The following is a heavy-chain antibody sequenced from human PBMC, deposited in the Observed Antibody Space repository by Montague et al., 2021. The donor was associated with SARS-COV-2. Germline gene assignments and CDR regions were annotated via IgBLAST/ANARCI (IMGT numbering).Heavy chain of an antibody. V-gene: IGHV2-5*02. D-gene: IGHD4-17*01. J-gene: IGHJ4*02. CDR3: VHSYADYLFDY. CDR2: IYWDDDK. Sequence: PALVKPTQTLTLTCSSSGFSLRTSGVGVGWIRQPPGKALEWLAAIYWDDDKRYSPSLKSRLTITKDTSKNQVVLTMTNMDPADTATYYCVHSYADYLFDYWGQGTLVSVSS. CDR1: GFSLRTSGVG.